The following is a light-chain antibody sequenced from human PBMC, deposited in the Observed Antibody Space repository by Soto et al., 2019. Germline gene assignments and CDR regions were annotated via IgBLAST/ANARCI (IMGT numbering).Light chain of an antibody. V-gene: IGKV3-15*01. J-gene: IGKJ2*01. CDR3: HQYNSWPPGT. CDR1: QSISRS. Sequence: EIVLTQSPAILSVSPGKRATLSCRASQSISRSLAWYQQKPGQAPRLLISDASTRATGIPARFSGSGSGTEFTLTISSLQSEDFALYYCHQYNSWPPGTFGQGTKVDI. CDR2: DAS.